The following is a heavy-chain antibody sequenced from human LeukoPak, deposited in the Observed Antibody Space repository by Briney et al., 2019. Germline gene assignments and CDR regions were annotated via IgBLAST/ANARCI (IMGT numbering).Heavy chain of an antibody. D-gene: IGHD1-26*01. CDR2: LHTSGNK. Sequence: SETLSLTCTVSGGSMSPYHWTWIRQPAGKGLEWIGRLHTSGNKNYNPSLKGRVTISVDTSKNQFSLEMTSVTAADTAVYYCARDMTSGYYYGMDVWGQGTTVTVSS. J-gene: IGHJ6*02. CDR1: GGSMSPYH. CDR3: ARDMTSGYYYGMDV. V-gene: IGHV4-4*07.